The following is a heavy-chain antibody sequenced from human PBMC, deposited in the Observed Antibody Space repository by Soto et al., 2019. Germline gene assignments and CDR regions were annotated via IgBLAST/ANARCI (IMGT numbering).Heavy chain of an antibody. CDR3: ARQGFGPLPGLVDV. D-gene: IGHD3-10*01. Sequence: QVQLQESGPGLVKPSETLSLSCTVSGGSISSYYWSWFRQSPGKRMEWIGYVHHSWGSSYNPSLQSRVAISLETSKSQFSLQVTSVPAPATAGYYCARQGFGPLPGLVDVWGQGPTVTVSS. J-gene: IGHJ6*02. V-gene: IGHV4-59*08. CDR1: GGSISSYY. CDR2: VHHSWGS.